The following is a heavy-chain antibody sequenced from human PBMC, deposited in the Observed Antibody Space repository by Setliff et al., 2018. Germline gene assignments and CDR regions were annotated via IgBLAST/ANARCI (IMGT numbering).Heavy chain of an antibody. D-gene: IGHD3-10*01. CDR2: TYYSGDT. J-gene: IGHJ6*03. CDR1: GGSISTNTYF. Sequence: SLTCTVSGGSISTNTYFWGWIRQPPGKGLEWIGNTYYSGDTYYNPSLKSRVTISVDTSRNQFSLKLSSVTATDTAIYYCARHVGIRGRGYNYYYYYMDVWGKGTTVTVSS. CDR3: ARHVGIRGRGYNYYYYYMDV. V-gene: IGHV4-39*01.